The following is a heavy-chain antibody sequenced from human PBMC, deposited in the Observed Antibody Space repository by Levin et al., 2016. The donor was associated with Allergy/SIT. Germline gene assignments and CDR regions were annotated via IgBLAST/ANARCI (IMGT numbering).Heavy chain of an antibody. J-gene: IGHJ3*02. CDR1: GFTFSSYS. V-gene: IGHV3-21*01. D-gene: IGHD1-1*01. Sequence: GGSLRLSCAASGFTFSSYSMNVGSARLRGEGAGVVSSISSSSNYIYYADSVKGRFTISRDNAKNSLYLQMNSLRAEDTAVYYCASTSSLELEESFDIWGQGTMVTVSS. CDR3: ASTSSLELEESFDI. CDR2: ISSSSNYI.